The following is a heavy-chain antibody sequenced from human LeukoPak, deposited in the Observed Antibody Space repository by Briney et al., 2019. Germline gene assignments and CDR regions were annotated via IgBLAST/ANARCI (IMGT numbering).Heavy chain of an antibody. D-gene: IGHD1-1*01. CDR3: ARRQGTTLNFDY. CDR1: GYTFTDYY. V-gene: IGHV1-2*02. J-gene: IGHJ4*02. Sequence: ASVKVSCKGSGYTFTDYYMHWVRQAPGQGLEWMGWIYPNRGGTNYAQKFQGRITMTRDTSINTAYMELSRLRSDDTAVYYCARRQGTTLNFDYWGQGTLVTVSS. CDR2: IYPNRGGT.